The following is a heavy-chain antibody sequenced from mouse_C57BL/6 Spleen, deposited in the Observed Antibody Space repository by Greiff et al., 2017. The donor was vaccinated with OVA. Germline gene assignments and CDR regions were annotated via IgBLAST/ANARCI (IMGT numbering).Heavy chain of an antibody. J-gene: IGHJ4*01. CDR2: IYPGDGDT. V-gene: IGHV1-80*01. CDR3: ARVNYGNYGAMDY. CDR1: GYAFSSYW. Sequence: QVQLKQSGAELVKPGASVKISCKASGYAFSSYWMNWVKQRPGKGLEWIGQIYPGDGDTNYNGKFKGKATLTADKSSSTAYMQLSSLTSEDSAVYFCARVNYGNYGAMDYWGQGTSVTVSS. D-gene: IGHD2-1*01.